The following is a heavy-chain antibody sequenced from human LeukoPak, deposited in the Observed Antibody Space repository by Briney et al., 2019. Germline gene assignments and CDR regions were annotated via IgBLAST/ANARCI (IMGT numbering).Heavy chain of an antibody. V-gene: IGHV1-2*02. J-gene: IGHJ6*02. CDR1: GYTFTGYY. CDR2: INPNSGGT. D-gene: IGHD6-19*01. CDR3: ARALAVAGKNYYYGMDV. Sequence: ASVKVSCKASGYTFTGYYMHWVRQAPGQGLEWMGWINPNSGGTNYAQKFQGRVTKTRDTSISTAYMELSRLRSDDTAVYYCARALAVAGKNYYYGMDVWGQGTTVTVSS.